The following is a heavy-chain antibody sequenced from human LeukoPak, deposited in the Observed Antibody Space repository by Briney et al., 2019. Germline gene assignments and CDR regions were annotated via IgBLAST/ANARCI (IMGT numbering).Heavy chain of an antibody. Sequence: SVKVSCKASGGTFSSYAISWVRQAPGRGLEWMGGIIPIFGTANYAQKFQGRVTITTDESTSTAYMELSSLRSEDTAVYYCARDNYAGANWFDPWGQGTLVTVSS. CDR3: ARDNYAGANWFDP. D-gene: IGHD1-7*01. CDR1: GGTFSSYA. J-gene: IGHJ5*02. CDR2: IIPIFGTA. V-gene: IGHV1-69*05.